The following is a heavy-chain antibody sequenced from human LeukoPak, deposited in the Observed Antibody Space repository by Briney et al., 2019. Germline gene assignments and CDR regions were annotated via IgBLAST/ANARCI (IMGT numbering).Heavy chain of an antibody. CDR1: GYNFISYG. V-gene: IGHV1-2*02. Sequence: VASVKVSCKASGYNFISYGISWVRQAPGQGLEWMGWINPNSGGTNYAQKFQGRVTMTRDTSISTAYMELSRLRSDDTAVYYCARDLTMAEDYWGQGTLVTVSS. D-gene: IGHD3-10*01. CDR3: ARDLTMAEDY. CDR2: INPNSGGT. J-gene: IGHJ4*02.